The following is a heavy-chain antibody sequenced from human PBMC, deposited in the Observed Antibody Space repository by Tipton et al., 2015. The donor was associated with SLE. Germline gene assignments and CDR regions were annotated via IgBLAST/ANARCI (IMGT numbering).Heavy chain of an antibody. Sequence: TLSLTCIFSDGSLSSGGYYWSWIRQDPGKGLEWIGYVYYTGNTYYNPSTFYNPSLKSRLTISIDTSKNQSSLKLNSVTAADTAVCYCPYTIAPWIDDYWGHGTLVTVSS. CDR2: VYYTGNT. J-gene: IGHJ4*01. V-gene: IGHV4-31*03. CDR1: DGSLSSGGYY. CDR3: PYTIAPWIDDY. D-gene: IGHD2-2*02.